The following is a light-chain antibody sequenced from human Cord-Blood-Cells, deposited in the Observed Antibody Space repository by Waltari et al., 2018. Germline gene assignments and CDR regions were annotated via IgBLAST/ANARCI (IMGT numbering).Light chain of an antibody. CDR1: VLAQNY. V-gene: IGLV3-27*01. CDR2: KDS. Sequence: SYELTQPSSVSVSPGQTARITSSGVVLAQNYARWFQQKPGQAPVLVIYKDSERPPGIPERFSGSSSGTTVTLTISGAQVEDEADYYCYSAADNNRGVFGGGTKLTVL. CDR3: YSAADNNRGV. J-gene: IGLJ3*02.